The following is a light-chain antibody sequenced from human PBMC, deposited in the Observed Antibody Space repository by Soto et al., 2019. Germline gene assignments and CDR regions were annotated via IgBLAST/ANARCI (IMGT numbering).Light chain of an antibody. V-gene: IGKV3-15*01. Sequence: EIVMTQSPATLSVSPGERATLSCRASQSVSSNLACYQQKPGHAPRLLLYGASIRTTGIPARFSGSGSGTAFTLTICSLQSEEFAVYYCQQYSHWSPGTFGQGTKVEIK. CDR1: QSVSSN. CDR3: QQYSHWSPGT. CDR2: GAS. J-gene: IGKJ1*01.